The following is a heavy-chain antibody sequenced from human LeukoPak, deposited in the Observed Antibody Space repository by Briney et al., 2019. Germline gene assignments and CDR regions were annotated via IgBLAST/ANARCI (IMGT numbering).Heavy chain of an antibody. CDR2: INPNSGGT. J-gene: IGHJ4*02. CDR3: AGYTNNWYLGGY. Sequence: GASVKVSCKVSGYTFTYYYIHWVRQAPGQGLEWMGWINPNSGGTNYAQKFQGRVTMTRDTSINTACMELNRLTSDDTALYYCAGYTNNWYLGGYWGQGTLVAVSS. D-gene: IGHD6-13*01. V-gene: IGHV1-2*02. CDR1: GYTFTYYY.